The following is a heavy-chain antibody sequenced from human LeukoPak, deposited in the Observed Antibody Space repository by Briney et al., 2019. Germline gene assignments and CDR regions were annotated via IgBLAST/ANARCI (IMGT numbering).Heavy chain of an antibody. V-gene: IGHV1-18*01. CDR3: ARDGGYYYDSSATHGDDAFDI. J-gene: IGHJ3*02. CDR1: GYTFTSYG. CDR2: ISAYNGNT. D-gene: IGHD3-22*01. Sequence: ASVKVSCKASGYTFTSYGISWVRQAPGQGLEWMGWISAYNGNTNYAQKLQGRVTMTTDTSTSTAYMELRSLRSDDTAVYYCARDGGYYYDSSATHGDDAFDIWGQGTMVTVSS.